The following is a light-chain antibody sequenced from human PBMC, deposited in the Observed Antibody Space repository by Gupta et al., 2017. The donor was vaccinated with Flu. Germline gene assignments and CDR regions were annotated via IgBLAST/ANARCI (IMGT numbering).Light chain of an antibody. J-gene: IGKJ4*02. CDR3: KQYYRTPR. CDR1: QGVLDSSSSKNY. CDR2: WAS. V-gene: IGKV4-1*01. Sequence: DIVMTQSPDSLAVSLGERATINCKSSQGVLDSSSSKNYLAWYQQKAGQPPKLLIYWASTRESGVPDRFSGSGSETDFSLTSSSLQAEDVAVYYCKQYYRTPRFGGGTRVEIK.